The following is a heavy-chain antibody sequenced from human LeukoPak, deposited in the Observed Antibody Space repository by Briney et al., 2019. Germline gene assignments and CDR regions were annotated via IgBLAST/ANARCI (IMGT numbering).Heavy chain of an antibody. V-gene: IGHV1-18*01. D-gene: IGHD6-13*01. Sequence: ASVKVSCKASGYTFTSYGISWVRQAPGQGLEWMGWISAYNGNTNYAQKFQGRVTMTRNTSINTAYMELSSLGSEDTAVYYCARPMYSSSWYLPGYWGQGTLVTVSS. CDR3: ARPMYSSSWYLPGY. J-gene: IGHJ4*02. CDR1: GYTFTSYG. CDR2: ISAYNGNT.